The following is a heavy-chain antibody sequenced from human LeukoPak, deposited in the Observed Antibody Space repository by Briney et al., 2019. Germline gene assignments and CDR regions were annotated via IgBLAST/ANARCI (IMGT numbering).Heavy chain of an antibody. CDR1: GFTFSSYG. CDR2: IWYDGSNK. Sequence: PGRSLRLSCAASGFTFSSYGMHWVRQAPGKGLEWVAVIWYDGSNKYYADSVKGRFTISRDNSKNTLYLQMNSLRAEDTAVYYCAKENILRWCFDYWGQGTLVTVSS. J-gene: IGHJ4*02. CDR3: AKENILRWCFDY. D-gene: IGHD2-8*01. V-gene: IGHV3-33*06.